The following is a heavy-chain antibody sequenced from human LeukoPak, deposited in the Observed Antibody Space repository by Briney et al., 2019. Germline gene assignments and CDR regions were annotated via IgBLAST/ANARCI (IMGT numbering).Heavy chain of an antibody. V-gene: IGHV6-1*01. Sequence: SQTLSRTCAISGDSVSSNSAAWNWIRQSPSRGLEWLGRTYYRSKWYNDYAVSVKSRITINPDTSKNQFSLQLNSVTPEDTAVYYCARGRYYYDSSGYYYGHYYYGMDVWGQGTTVTVSS. CDR3: ARGRYYYDSSGYYYGHYYYGMDV. J-gene: IGHJ6*02. CDR1: GDSVSSNSAA. CDR2: TYYRSKWYN. D-gene: IGHD3-22*01.